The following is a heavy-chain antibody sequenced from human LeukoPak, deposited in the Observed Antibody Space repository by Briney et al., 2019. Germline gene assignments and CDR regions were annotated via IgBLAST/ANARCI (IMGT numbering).Heavy chain of an antibody. V-gene: IGHV4-38-2*02. Sequence: SETLSLTCTVSGYSISSGYYWGWIRQPPEKGLEWIGSIYHSGSTYYNPSLKSRVTISVDTSKNQFSLKLSSVTAADTAVYYCARTYYDFWSGYAYYYYYYMDVWGKGTTVTVSS. J-gene: IGHJ6*03. CDR2: IYHSGST. CDR3: ARTYYDFWSGYAYYYYYYMDV. CDR1: GYSISSGYY. D-gene: IGHD3-3*01.